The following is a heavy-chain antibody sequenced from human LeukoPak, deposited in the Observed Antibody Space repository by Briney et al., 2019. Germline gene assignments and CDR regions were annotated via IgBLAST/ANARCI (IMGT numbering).Heavy chain of an antibody. Sequence: GASVKVSCKASGYTFSSYAMHWVRQAPGQRPEWMGWINAGNGNTKYSQKFQGRVTITRDTSASTAYMELSSLRAEDTAVYYCARVSSSWSGSFGYWGQGTLVTASS. J-gene: IGHJ4*02. CDR1: GYTFSSYA. CDR3: ARVSSSWSGSFGY. D-gene: IGHD6-13*01. V-gene: IGHV1-3*01. CDR2: INAGNGNT.